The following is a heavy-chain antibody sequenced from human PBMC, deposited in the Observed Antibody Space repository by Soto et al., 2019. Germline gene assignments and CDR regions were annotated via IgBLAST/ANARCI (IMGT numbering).Heavy chain of an antibody. CDR1: GFTFSSYS. D-gene: IGHD2-21*01. CDR2: ISSRNNDM. J-gene: IGHJ5*02. CDR3: ARDVNGGFCGA. V-gene: IGHV3-21*01. Sequence: EVQLVESGGGLVKPGGSLRLSCAASGFTFSSYSMNWVRQAPGKGLEWVSTISSRNNDMYYVDSVKGRFTISRDNARNSVYLQMYSLRADDTAVYYCARDVNGGFCGAWGQGTLVTVSS.